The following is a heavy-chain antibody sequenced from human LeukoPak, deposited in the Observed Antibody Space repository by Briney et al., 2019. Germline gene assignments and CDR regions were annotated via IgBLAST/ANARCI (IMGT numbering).Heavy chain of an antibody. D-gene: IGHD3-22*01. V-gene: IGHV1-2*02. CDR1: GYTFTGYY. CDR3: ARGYYYDSSGYYEGLDYLDY. CDR2: INPNSGGT. Sequence: GASVKVSCKASGYTFTGYYMHWVRQAPGQGLEWMGWINPNSGGTNYAQKFQGRVTMTRDTSISTAYMELSRLRSDDTALYYCARGYYYDSSGYYEGLDYLDYWGQGTLVTVSS. J-gene: IGHJ4*02.